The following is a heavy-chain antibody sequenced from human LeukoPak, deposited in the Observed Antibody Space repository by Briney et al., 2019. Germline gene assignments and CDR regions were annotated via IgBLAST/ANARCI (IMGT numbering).Heavy chain of an antibody. CDR1: GGSISSAGYY. J-gene: IGHJ6*02. V-gene: IGHV4-31*03. Sequence: SQTLSLTCTVSGGSISSAGYYWSWIRQHPGKGLEWIGNIYYSGSTYYNPSLKSRVIISVDTSKNQFSLKLSSVTAADTAVYYCARGKRSANMDVWGQGTTVTVSS. CDR2: IYYSGST. CDR3: ARGKRSANMDV.